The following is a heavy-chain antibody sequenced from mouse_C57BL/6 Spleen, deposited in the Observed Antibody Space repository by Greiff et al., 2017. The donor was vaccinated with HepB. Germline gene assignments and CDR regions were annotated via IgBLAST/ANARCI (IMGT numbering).Heavy chain of an antibody. Sequence: EVQLVESGGDLVKPGGSLKLSCAASGFTFSSYGMSWVRQTPDKRLEWVATISSGGSYTYYPDSVKGRFTISRDNAKNTLYLQMSSLKSEDTAMYYCAGLGDYWGQGTTLTVSS. V-gene: IGHV5-6*01. CDR3: AGLGDY. CDR2: ISSGGSYT. CDR1: GFTFSSYG. J-gene: IGHJ2*01.